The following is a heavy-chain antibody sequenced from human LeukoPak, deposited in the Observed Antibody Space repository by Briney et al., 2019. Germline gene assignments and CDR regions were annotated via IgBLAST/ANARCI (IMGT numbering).Heavy chain of an antibody. V-gene: IGHV4-39*07. D-gene: IGHD3-22*01. CDR1: GGSISSSSYY. J-gene: IGHJ5*02. CDR3: ARGGIYYDSSGYLYNWFDP. CDR2: IYYSGST. Sequence: PSETLSLTCTVSGGSISSSSYYWGWIRQPPGKGLEWIGSIYYSGSTYYNPSLKSRVTISVDTSKNQFSLKLSSVTAADTAVYYCARGGIYYDSSGYLYNWFDPWGQGTLVTVSS.